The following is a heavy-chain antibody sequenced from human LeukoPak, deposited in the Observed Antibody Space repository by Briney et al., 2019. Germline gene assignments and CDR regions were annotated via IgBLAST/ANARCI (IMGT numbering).Heavy chain of an antibody. Sequence: GGSLRLSCAASGFTFSSYGMHWVRQAPGKGLEWVAVIWYDGSNKYYADSVKGRFTISRDNSKNTLYLQMNSLRAEDTVVYYCARDPVNRLRLDAFNIWGQGTMVTVSS. CDR3: ARDPVNRLRLDAFNI. J-gene: IGHJ3*02. V-gene: IGHV3-33*01. CDR1: GFTFSSYG. D-gene: IGHD5-12*01. CDR2: IWYDGSNK.